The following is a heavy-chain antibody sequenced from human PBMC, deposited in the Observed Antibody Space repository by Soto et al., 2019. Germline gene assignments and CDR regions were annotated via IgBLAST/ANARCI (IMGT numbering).Heavy chain of an antibody. J-gene: IGHJ3*02. CDR3: ASKGPYYYDSSGYTLAAFDI. D-gene: IGHD3-22*01. CDR2: ISAYNGNT. Sequence: ASVKVSWKASGYTFTSYGISWVRQAPGQGLEWMGWISAYNGNTNYAQKRQGRVTMTTDTSTSTAYMELRSLRSDDTAVYYCASKGPYYYDSSGYTLAAFDIWGQGTMVTVSS. V-gene: IGHV1-18*01. CDR1: GYTFTSYG.